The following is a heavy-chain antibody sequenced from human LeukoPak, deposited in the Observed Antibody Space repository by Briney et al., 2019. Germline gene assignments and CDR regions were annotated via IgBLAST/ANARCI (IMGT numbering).Heavy chain of an antibody. CDR1: GFTFSSFV. V-gene: IGHV3-23*01. CDR2: SGSGDST. J-gene: IGHJ4*02. D-gene: IGHD4/OR15-4a*01. CDR3: ANLGANYYFDY. Sequence: GGSLRLSCAASGFTFSSFVMSWVRQAPGKGLEWVSGSGSGDSTYYADSMRGRITISRDNAKNTLYLQMNSLRAEDTAVYYCANLGANYYFDYWAQGTLVTVSS.